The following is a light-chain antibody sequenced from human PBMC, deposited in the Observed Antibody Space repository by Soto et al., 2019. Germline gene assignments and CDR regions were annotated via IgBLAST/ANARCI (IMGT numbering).Light chain of an antibody. J-gene: IGKJ5*01. CDR3: QQYNNWPAIT. V-gene: IGKV3D-15*01. CDR2: GAS. CDR1: QSVSSSY. Sequence: EIVLTQSPGTLSLSPGEIATLSFSASQSVSSSYLAWYQQKPGQAPRLLMFGASTRATGIPARFSGSGSGTEFTLTISSLQSEDFAVYYCQQYNNWPAITFGQGTRLEIK.